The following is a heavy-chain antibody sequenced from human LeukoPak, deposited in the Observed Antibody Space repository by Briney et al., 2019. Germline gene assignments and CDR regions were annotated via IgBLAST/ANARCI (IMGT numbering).Heavy chain of an antibody. V-gene: IGHV3-23*01. Sequence: GGSLRLSCASPGFTFSNYAMTWVRQAPGKGLEWVSAIFGSDGSTYYADSVKGRFIISRDNSKNTLFLQMNSLRAEDTAVYYCAKDIYCGGDCFPFTFDFWGQGTPLTVSS. CDR3: AKDIYCGGDCFPFTFDF. CDR2: IFGSDGST. J-gene: IGHJ4*02. D-gene: IGHD2-21*02. CDR1: GFTFSNYA.